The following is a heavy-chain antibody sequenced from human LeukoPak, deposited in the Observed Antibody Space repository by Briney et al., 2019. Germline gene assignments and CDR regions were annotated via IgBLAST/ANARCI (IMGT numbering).Heavy chain of an antibody. J-gene: IGHJ4*02. D-gene: IGHD5-24*01. CDR1: GYTFSSYA. Sequence: ASVKVSCKASGYTFSSYAMHWVRQAPGQRLEWMGWINAGNGNTKYSQRFQGRVTITRDTPASTAYMELSSLRSEDTAVYYCARSRRWLQFPDYWGQGTLVTVSS. V-gene: IGHV1-3*01. CDR2: INAGNGNT. CDR3: ARSRRWLQFPDY.